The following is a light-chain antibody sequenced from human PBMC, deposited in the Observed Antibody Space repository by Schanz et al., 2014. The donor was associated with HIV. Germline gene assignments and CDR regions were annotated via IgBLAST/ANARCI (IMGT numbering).Light chain of an antibody. J-gene: IGKJ3*01. Sequence: EIVLTQSPGTLSLSPGERATLSCRASQTVSSNSLGWYQQKRGQVPRLLIYDASNRATGIPARFSGSGSGTDFTLTISSLEPEDFATYYCQQLNSYPRTFGPGTKVDIK. CDR3: QQLNSYPRT. V-gene: IGKV3-11*01. CDR1: QTVSSNS. CDR2: DAS.